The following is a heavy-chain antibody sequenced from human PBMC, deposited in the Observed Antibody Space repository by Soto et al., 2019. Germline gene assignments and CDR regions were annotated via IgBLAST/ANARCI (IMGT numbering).Heavy chain of an antibody. CDR2: INPSGGST. CDR3: ARGHSLCTNGVCYYDYMDV. Sequence: ASVKVSCKASGYTFTSYYMHWVRQAPGQGLEWMGIINPSGGSTSYAQKFQGRVTMTRDTSTSTVYMELSSLRSEDTAVYYCARGHSLCTNGVCYYDYMDVWGKGTTVTVSS. CDR1: GYTFTSYY. J-gene: IGHJ6*03. V-gene: IGHV1-46*01. D-gene: IGHD2-8*01.